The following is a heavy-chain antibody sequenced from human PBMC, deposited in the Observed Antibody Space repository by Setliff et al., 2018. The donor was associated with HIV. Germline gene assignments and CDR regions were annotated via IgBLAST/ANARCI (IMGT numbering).Heavy chain of an antibody. CDR1: PYTFSSYV. D-gene: IGHD3-9*01. Sequence: ASVKVSCKASPYTFSSYVINWVRQAPGQGLEWMGRISVYNGNTIYAQKLQGRVIMTTDTSTSTAYMELRSLRSDDTAMYYCARQDIPTGYYLFDYWGQGTQVTISS. CDR3: ARQDIPTGYYLFDY. J-gene: IGHJ4*02. V-gene: IGHV1-18*01. CDR2: ISVYNGNT.